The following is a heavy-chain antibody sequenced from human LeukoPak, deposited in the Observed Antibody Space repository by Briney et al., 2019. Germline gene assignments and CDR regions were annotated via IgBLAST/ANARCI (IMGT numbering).Heavy chain of an antibody. Sequence: ASVTVSFKASGYTFSSSDINWVRQATGQGLEWMGWINPNSGNTGCAQKFQGRITMTRNNSISTAYMELSSLRSEDTAIYYCTTYYYDSSGYRTPKYWGQGTLVTVSS. CDR2: INPNSGNT. J-gene: IGHJ4*02. CDR1: GYTFSSSD. V-gene: IGHV1-8*01. CDR3: TTYYYDSSGYRTPKY. D-gene: IGHD3-22*01.